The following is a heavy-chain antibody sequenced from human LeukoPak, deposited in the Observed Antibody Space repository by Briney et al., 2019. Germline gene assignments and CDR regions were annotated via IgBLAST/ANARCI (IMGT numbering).Heavy chain of an antibody. V-gene: IGHV1-69*05. Sequence: SVKVSCKASGGTFSSYAISWVRQAPGQGLEWMGRIIPIFGTANYAQKFQVRVTITTDESTSTAYMELSSLRSEDTAVYYCARETDRYDSSGYYSYWGQGTLVTVSS. J-gene: IGHJ4*02. CDR1: GGTFSSYA. CDR2: IIPIFGTA. CDR3: ARETDRYDSSGYYSY. D-gene: IGHD3-22*01.